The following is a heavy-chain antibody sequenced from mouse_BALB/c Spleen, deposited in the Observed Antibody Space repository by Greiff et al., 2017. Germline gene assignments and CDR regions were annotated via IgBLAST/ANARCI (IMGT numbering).Heavy chain of an antibody. D-gene: IGHD1-1*01. CDR2: ISSGGSYT. CDR3: TRERGYYGSSYALDY. CDR1: GFTFSSYT. J-gene: IGHJ2*01. Sequence: EVKLMESGGGLVKPGGSLKLSCAASGFTFSSYTMSWVRQTPEKRLEWVATISSGGSYTYYPDSVKGRFTISRDNAKNTLYLQMSSLKSEDTAMYYCTRERGYYGSSYALDYWGQGTTLTVSS. V-gene: IGHV5-6-4*01.